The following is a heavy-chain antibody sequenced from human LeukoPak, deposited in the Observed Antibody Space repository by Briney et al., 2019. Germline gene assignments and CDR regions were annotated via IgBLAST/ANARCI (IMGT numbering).Heavy chain of an antibody. D-gene: IGHD2-15*01. J-gene: IGHJ3*02. CDR3: AKQLGYCSGGSCYGGAFDI. V-gene: IGHV3-23*01. CDR2: ISDSGGFT. Sequence: GGSLRPSCAASGFSVNNYGMRWVRQAPGKGLEWVSGISDSGGFTSYADSVKGRFTISRDNSKNTLYLQMNSLRAEDTAVYHCAKQLGYCSGGSCYGGAFDIWGQGTMVTVSS. CDR1: GFSVNNYG.